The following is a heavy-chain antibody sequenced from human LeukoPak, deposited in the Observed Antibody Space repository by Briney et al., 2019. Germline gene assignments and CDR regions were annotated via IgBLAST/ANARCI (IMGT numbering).Heavy chain of an antibody. V-gene: IGHV4-59*05. Sequence: PPETLSLTCTVSGGSINNYYWSWIRQPPGKGLEWTGSFSYSGSTYYNPSLKSRVTISVDTSKNQFSLKVTSVTPADTAIYYCARYSTSVGWFDPWGQGTLVTVSS. CDR3: ARYSTSVGWFDP. CDR1: GGSINNYY. D-gene: IGHD6-6*01. J-gene: IGHJ5*02. CDR2: FSYSGST.